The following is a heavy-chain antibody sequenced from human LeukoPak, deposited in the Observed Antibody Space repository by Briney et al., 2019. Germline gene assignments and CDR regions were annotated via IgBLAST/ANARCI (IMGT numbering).Heavy chain of an antibody. CDR3: ARGITMVRGVPTVFDY. D-gene: IGHD3-10*01. CDR1: GGSISSSSYY. J-gene: IGHJ4*02. Sequence: KASGTLSLTCTVSGGSISSSSYYWGWIRQPPGKGLEWIGSIYYSGSTYYNPSLKSRVTISVDTSKNQFSLKLRSVTAADTAVYYCARGITMVRGVPTVFDYWGQGTLVTVSS. V-gene: IGHV4-39*01. CDR2: IYYSGST.